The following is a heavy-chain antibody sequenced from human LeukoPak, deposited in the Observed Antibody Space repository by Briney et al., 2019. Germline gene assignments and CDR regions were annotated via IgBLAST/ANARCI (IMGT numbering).Heavy chain of an antibody. CDR1: GFTFSSYA. J-gene: IGHJ4*02. D-gene: IGHD6-13*01. CDR3: ARNTGYSSSWYDFDY. CDR2: ISYDGGNK. V-gene: IGHV3-30-3*01. Sequence: GGSLRLSCAASGFTFSSYAMHWVRQAPGKGLEWVAVISYDGGNKYYADSVKGRFTISRDNSKNTLYLQMSSLRAEDTAVYYCARNTGYSSSWYDFDYWGQGTLVTVSS.